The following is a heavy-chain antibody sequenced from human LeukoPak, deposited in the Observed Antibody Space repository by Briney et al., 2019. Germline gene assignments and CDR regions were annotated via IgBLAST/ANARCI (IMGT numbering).Heavy chain of an antibody. CDR1: GFTFSSYS. J-gene: IGHJ2*01. D-gene: IGHD4-23*01. CDR3: ARDPNDYGGNSALWYFDL. Sequence: GGSLRLSCEASGFTFSSYSMNWVRQAPGKGLEWVSYISSSGSTIYYADSVKGRFTISRDNAKNSLYLQMNSLRAEDTAVYYCARDPNDYGGNSALWYFDLWGRGTLVTVSS. V-gene: IGHV3-48*04. CDR2: ISSSGSTI.